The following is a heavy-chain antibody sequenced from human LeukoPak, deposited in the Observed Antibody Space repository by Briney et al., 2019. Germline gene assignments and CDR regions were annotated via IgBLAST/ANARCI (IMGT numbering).Heavy chain of an antibody. CDR3: ARDGPGRYSSSWHGGAFDI. V-gene: IGHV3-53*01. CDR2: IYSGGIT. J-gene: IGHJ3*02. CDR1: GFTVSSSY. D-gene: IGHD6-13*01. Sequence: HPGGSLRVSCAASGFTVSSSYVSWVRQAPGKGLEWVSVIYSGGITYYADSVKGRFTFSRDNSKNTLYLQMNSLRVDDTAVYYCARDGPGRYSSSWHGGAFDIWGQGTMVTVSS.